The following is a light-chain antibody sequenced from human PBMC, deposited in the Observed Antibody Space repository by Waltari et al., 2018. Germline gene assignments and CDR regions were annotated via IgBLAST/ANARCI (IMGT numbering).Light chain of an antibody. CDR3: CSYAGSSTLV. V-gene: IGLV2-23*02. Sequence: QSALTQPAPVSGSPGPSITISCTGTSSDVGGYDYVSWYQHYPVKAPKRMIYDFSKRPSGVSNRFSGSKSGNTASLTISGLQAEDEADYYCCSYAGSSTLVFGGGTKLTVL. CDR2: DFS. J-gene: IGLJ2*01. CDR1: SSDVGGYDY.